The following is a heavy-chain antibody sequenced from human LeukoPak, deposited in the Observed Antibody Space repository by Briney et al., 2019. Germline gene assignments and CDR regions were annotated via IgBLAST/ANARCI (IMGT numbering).Heavy chain of an antibody. CDR1: GFTFSSYA. D-gene: IGHD3-10*01. CDR3: AKVQGGYGSGNGFDAFDI. V-gene: IGHV3-23*01. CDR2: ISGSGGST. J-gene: IGHJ3*02. Sequence: GGSLRLSCAASGFTFSSYAMSWVRQAPGKGLEWVSAISGSGGSTYYADSVKGRFTISRDNSKNTLYLQMNSLRAEDTAVYYCAKVQGGYGSGNGFDAFDIWGQGTMVTVSS.